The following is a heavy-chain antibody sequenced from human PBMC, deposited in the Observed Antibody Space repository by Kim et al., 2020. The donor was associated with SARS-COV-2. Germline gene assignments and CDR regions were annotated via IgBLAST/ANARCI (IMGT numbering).Heavy chain of an antibody. D-gene: IGHD3-10*01. CDR2: SGNP. V-gene: IGHV4-34*01. CDR3: GRYLYGSPH. J-gene: IGHJ4*02. Sequence: SGNPTYNPSLQSRVTISVDSSKNQFSLELTSVTTADTAVYYCGRYLYGSPHWGPGTLVTVSS.